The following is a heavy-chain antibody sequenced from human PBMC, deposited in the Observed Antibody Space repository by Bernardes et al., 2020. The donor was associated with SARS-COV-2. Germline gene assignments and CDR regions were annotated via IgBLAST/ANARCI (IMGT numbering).Heavy chain of an antibody. CDR2: ISAYNRNT. Sequence: ASVKVSCKASGYTFTNYGVSWVRQAPGHGLEWMGWISAYNRNTGFAQKFQGRVALTTDTSTSTAYMELKSLRSDDTAVYYCARDELYFGSGNCQYNAMDVWGQGTAVTVSS. V-gene: IGHV1-18*04. J-gene: IGHJ6*02. CDR1: GYTFTNYG. CDR3: ARDELYFGSGNCQYNAMDV. D-gene: IGHD3-3*01.